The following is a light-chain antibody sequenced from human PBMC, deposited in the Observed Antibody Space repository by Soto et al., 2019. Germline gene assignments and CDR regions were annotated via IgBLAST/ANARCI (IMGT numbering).Light chain of an antibody. CDR2: GAS. CDR3: QQYGSSGT. Sequence: EIVLTQSPDTLSLSPGERATVSCRASQSVSRSSLAWSEHKPCQAPRLLIYGASNRATGIPDRFSGSGSGTDSTLTIRRLQPEDFAVYYCQQYGSSGTFGQGTKLDIK. CDR1: QSVSRSS. J-gene: IGKJ1*01. V-gene: IGKV3-20*01.